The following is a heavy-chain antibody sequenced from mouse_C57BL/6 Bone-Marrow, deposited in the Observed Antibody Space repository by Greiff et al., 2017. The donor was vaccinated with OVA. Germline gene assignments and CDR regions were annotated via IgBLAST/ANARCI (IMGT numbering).Heavy chain of an antibody. V-gene: IGHV1-69*01. CDR2: IDPSDSYT. Sequence: QVQLQHPGAELVMPGASVKLSCKASGYTFTSYWMHWVKQRPGQGLEWIGEIDPSDSYTNYNQKFKGKSTLTVDKSSSTAYMQLSSLTSEDSAVYYCARSPYYYGSKGGYAMDYWGQGTSVTVSS. CDR3: ARSPYYYGSKGGYAMDY. CDR1: GYTFTSYW. D-gene: IGHD1-1*01. J-gene: IGHJ4*01.